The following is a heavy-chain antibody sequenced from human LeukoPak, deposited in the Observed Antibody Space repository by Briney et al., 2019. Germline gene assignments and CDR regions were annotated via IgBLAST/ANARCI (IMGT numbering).Heavy chain of an antibody. CDR1: GGSISSGDYY. V-gene: IGHV4-30-4*01. CDR2: IYYSGST. Sequence: PSETLSLTCTVSGGSISSGDYYWSWIRQPPGKGLEWIGYIYYSGSTYYNASLKSRVTISRDTSKNQFSLKLNSVTAADTAVYYRARDRNYYGSGSLNWFDSWGQGTLVTVSS. D-gene: IGHD3-10*01. CDR3: ARDRNYYGSGSLNWFDS. J-gene: IGHJ5*01.